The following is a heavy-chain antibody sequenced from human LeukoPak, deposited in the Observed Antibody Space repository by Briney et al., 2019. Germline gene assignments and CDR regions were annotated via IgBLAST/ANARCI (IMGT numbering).Heavy chain of an antibody. J-gene: IGHJ4*02. CDR3: ARRYFDC. CDR2: ISYDGSNK. V-gene: IGHV3-30-3*01. CDR1: GFTFSSYA. Sequence: GGSLRLSCAASGFTFSSYAMSWVRQAPGKGLEWVAVISYDGSNKYYADSVKGRFTISRDNSKNSLYLQLNSLRVEDTAVYYCARRYFDCWGQGTLVTVSS.